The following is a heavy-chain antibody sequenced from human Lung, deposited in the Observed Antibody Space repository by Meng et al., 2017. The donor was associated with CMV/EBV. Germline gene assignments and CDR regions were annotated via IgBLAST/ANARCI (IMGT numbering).Heavy chain of an antibody. Sequence: GESLKISXXXSGFMFSSYTMNWVRQAPGRGLEWVSSISSSSAYIFYADSVKGRFTISRDNAKNSLNLQMHSLRAEDTALYYCARGDYSGYDVPDYWGQGTLVTISS. J-gene: IGHJ4*02. CDR2: ISSSSAYI. V-gene: IGHV3-21*06. CDR3: ARGDYSGYDVPDY. D-gene: IGHD5-12*01. CDR1: GFMFSSYT.